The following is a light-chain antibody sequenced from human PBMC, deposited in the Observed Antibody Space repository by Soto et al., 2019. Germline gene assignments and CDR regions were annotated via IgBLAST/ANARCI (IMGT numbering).Light chain of an antibody. CDR1: QSVTSTY. V-gene: IGKV3-20*01. CDR2: GAS. J-gene: IGKJ2*01. Sequence: EIVLTQSPGTLSLSPGERATLSCRASQSVTSTYLAWYQQRPGQSPRLLIYGASSRATGIPDRFSGSGSGTDFTLTISRLEPEDFAVYYCQQYGRSLPYTFGQGTKLEIK. CDR3: QQYGRSLPYT.